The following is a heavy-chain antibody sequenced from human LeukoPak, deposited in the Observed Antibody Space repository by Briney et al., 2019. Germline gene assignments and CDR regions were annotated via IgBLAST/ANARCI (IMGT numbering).Heavy chain of an antibody. CDR3: ARDPKMYSSGWYVDY. D-gene: IGHD6-19*01. CDR1: GYTFTGYY. V-gene: IGHV1-2*02. Sequence: GASVKVSCKASGYTFTGYYMHWVRQAPGQGLEWMGWINPNSGGTNYAQKFQGRVTMTRDTSISTAYMELSRLRSDDTAVYYCARDPKMYSSGWYVDYWGQGTLVTVSS. CDR2: INPNSGGT. J-gene: IGHJ4*02.